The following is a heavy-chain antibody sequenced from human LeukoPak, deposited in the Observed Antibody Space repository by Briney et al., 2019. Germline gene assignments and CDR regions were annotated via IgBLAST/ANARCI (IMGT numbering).Heavy chain of an antibody. CDR3: ARPVVSGVTWFDP. V-gene: IGHV4-39*01. D-gene: IGHD3-3*01. Sequence: PSETLSLTCTVSGGSISSSSYYWGWIRQPPGKGLEWIGSIYYSGSTYYNPSLKSRVTISVDTSKNQFSLKLSSVTAADTAVYYCARPVVSGVTWFDPWGQGTLVTVSS. J-gene: IGHJ5*02. CDR2: IYYSGST. CDR1: GGSISSSSYY.